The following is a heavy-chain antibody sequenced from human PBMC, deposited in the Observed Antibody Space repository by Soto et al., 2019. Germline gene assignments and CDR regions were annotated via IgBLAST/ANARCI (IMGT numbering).Heavy chain of an antibody. D-gene: IGHD5-12*01. CDR2: ISDSGGST. V-gene: IGHV3-23*01. Sequence: PGGSLRLSCAASGFTFSSFGMNWVRQAPGKGLEWVSLISDSGGSTYHADSVKGRFTISRDNSKNTLYLQMNSLRAEDTAVYYCARENGYSGYDYSRWFDPWGQGTLVTVSS. CDR3: ARENGYSGYDYSRWFDP. J-gene: IGHJ5*02. CDR1: GFTFSSFG.